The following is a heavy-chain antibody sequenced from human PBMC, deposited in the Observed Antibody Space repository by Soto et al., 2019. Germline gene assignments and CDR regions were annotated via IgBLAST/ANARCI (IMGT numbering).Heavy chain of an antibody. Sequence: GSLRLSCAASGFTFSSYAMHWVRQAPGKGLEWVAVISYDGSNKYYADSVKGRFTISRDNSKNTLYLQMNSLRAEDTAVYYCATVGATSYWGQGTLVTVSS. D-gene: IGHD1-26*01. J-gene: IGHJ4*02. CDR3: ATVGATSY. CDR2: ISYDGSNK. CDR1: GFTFSSYA. V-gene: IGHV3-30-3*01.